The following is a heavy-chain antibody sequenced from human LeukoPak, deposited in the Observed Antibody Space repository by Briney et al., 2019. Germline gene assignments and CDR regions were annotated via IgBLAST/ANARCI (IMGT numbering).Heavy chain of an antibody. J-gene: IGHJ4*02. D-gene: IGHD5-12*01. CDR3: ARVQWLRSWYFDY. CDR2: ISSSGSTT. Sequence: GGSLRLSCAASGFTFRSYEMNWVRQAPGKGLEWISYISSSGSTTYYADSVKGRFTISRDNSKNTLYLQMNSLRAEDTAVYYCARVQWLRSWYFDYWGQGTLVTVSS. CDR1: GFTFRSYE. V-gene: IGHV3-48*03.